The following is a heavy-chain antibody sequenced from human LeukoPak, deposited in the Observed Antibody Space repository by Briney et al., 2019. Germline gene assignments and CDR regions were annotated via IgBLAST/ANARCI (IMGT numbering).Heavy chain of an antibody. J-gene: IGHJ3*02. V-gene: IGHV3-7*04. CDR3: ARGGGSSDI. Sequence: PGGSLRLSCAASGVTFSHYWMSWIRQAPGKGLEWVASIKQDGSDKTYVDSVEARFTISRDNARNSLYLQMNSLRAEDTAVYYCARGGGSSDIWGQGTMVTVSS. CDR1: GVTFSHYW. CDR2: IKQDGSDK. D-gene: IGHD3-16*01.